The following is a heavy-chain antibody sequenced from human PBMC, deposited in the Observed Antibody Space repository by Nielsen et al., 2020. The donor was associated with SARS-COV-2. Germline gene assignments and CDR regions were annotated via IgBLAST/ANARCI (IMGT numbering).Heavy chain of an antibody. J-gene: IGHJ6*03. CDR1: GGSISSSSYY. CDR3: VSYSYGIYYYYYYMDV. Sequence: SETLSLTCTVSGGSISSSSYYWGWIRQPPGKGLEWIGSIYYSGSTYYNPSLKSRVTISVDTSKNQFSLKLSSVTAADTAVYYCVSYSYGIYYYYYYMDVWGKGTTVTVSS. V-gene: IGHV4-39*01. CDR2: IYYSGST. D-gene: IGHD5-18*01.